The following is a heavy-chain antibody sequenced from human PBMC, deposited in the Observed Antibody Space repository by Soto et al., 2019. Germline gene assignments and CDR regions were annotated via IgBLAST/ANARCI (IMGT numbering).Heavy chain of an antibody. CDR3: ASDGYCSGGSCYSSWFDP. CDR1: GGTFSSYA. Sequence: QVQLVQSGAEVKKPGSSVKVSCKASGGTFSSYAISWVRQAPGQGLEWMGGIIPIFGTANYAQQFQGRVMITADESTSTAYMELSSLRSEDTAVYYCASDGYCSGGSCYSSWFDPWGQGTLVTVSS. D-gene: IGHD2-15*01. CDR2: IIPIFGTA. V-gene: IGHV1-69*01. J-gene: IGHJ5*02.